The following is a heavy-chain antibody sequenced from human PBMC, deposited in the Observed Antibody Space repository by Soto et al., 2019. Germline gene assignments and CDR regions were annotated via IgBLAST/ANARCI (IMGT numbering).Heavy chain of an antibody. Sequence: EVQLVESGGGLVQPGGSLRLSCAASGFTFSSYWMSWVRQAPGKGLEWVANIKQDGSEKYYVDSVKGRFTISRDNAKNSPYLQMNSLRAEDTAVYYCARMGWNYVSLYYFDYWGQGTLVTVPS. CDR1: GFTFSSYW. V-gene: IGHV3-7*01. CDR2: IKQDGSEK. CDR3: ARMGWNYVSLYYFDY. J-gene: IGHJ4*02. D-gene: IGHD1-7*01.